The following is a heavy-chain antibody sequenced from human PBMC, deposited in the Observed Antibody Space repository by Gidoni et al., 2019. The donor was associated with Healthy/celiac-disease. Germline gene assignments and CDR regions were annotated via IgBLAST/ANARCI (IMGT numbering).Heavy chain of an antibody. CDR1: GGSISSSSYY. CDR2: IYYSGST. V-gene: IGHV4-39*01. CDR3: ATPMTHGMDV. D-gene: IGHD2-21*02. Sequence: QLQLQESGPGLVKPSETLSLTCTVAGGSISSSSYYWGWIRQPPGKGLEWIGSIYYSGSTYYNPSLKSRVTISVDTSKNQFSLKLSSVTAADTAVYYCATPMTHGMDVWGQGTTVTVSS. J-gene: IGHJ6*02.